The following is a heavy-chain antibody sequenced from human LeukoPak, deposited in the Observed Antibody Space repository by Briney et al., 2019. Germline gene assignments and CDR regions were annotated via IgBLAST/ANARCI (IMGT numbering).Heavy chain of an antibody. J-gene: IGHJ4*02. Sequence: GGSLRLSCAASGFTFSSYAMSWVRQAPGKGLEWVPAISGSGGSTYYADSVKGRFTISRDNSKNTLYLQMNSLRAEDTAVYYCARGYSGYDRLDYWGQGTLVTVSS. V-gene: IGHV3-23*01. CDR1: GFTFSSYA. CDR3: ARGYSGYDRLDY. CDR2: ISGSGGST. D-gene: IGHD5-12*01.